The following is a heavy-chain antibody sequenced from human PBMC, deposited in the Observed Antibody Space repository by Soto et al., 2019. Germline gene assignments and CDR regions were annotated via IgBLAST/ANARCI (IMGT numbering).Heavy chain of an antibody. CDR2: IYYSGST. Sequence: SETLSLTCTVSGGSISSGDYYWSWIRQPPGKGLEWIGYIYYSGSTYYNPSLKSRVTISVDTSKNQFSLKLSSVTAADTAVYYCAREKYGGNSRYYYGMDVWGPGTTVTVSS. CDR1: GGSISSGDYY. V-gene: IGHV4-30-4*01. CDR3: AREKYGGNSRYYYGMDV. D-gene: IGHD2-21*02. J-gene: IGHJ6*02.